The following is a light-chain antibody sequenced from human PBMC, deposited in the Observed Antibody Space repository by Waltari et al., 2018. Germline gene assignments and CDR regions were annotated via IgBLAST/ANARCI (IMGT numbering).Light chain of an antibody. J-gene: IGKJ4*01. CDR1: QSVGSW. V-gene: IGKV1-5*03. CDR2: QAS. CDR3: QQYETFPLT. Sequence: DIQMTQSPSTLSASVGDRVTITCRASQSVGSWLAWYQQNPGKVPKLLIYQASTLERGVPSRFSGSGSATEFTLTISNLQPDDFATYYCQQYETFPLTFGGGTKVEIK.